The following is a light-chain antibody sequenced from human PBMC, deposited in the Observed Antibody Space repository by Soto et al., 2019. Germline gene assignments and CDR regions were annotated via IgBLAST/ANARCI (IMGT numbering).Light chain of an antibody. Sequence: NFMLTQPHAVSESPGRTVSISCTGSSGTIASNYVQWYQQRPGSAPTTVIYKDNQRPSGVPDRFSGSIDDSSNSASLTISGLKTEDEADYFCQSYDSTNHVVFGGGTKVTVL. J-gene: IGLJ2*01. CDR1: SGTIASNY. V-gene: IGLV6-57*02. CDR3: QSYDSTNHVV. CDR2: KDN.